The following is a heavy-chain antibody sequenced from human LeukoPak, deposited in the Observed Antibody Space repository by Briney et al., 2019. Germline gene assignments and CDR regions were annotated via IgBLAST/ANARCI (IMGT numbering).Heavy chain of an antibody. J-gene: IGHJ4*02. Sequence: SGGSLRLSCVVSGFTFSDHGMHWVRQAPGKGLEWVAVIWYDGSNKHYPDSMKGRFTVSRDNSKNTLYLQMNGLRAEDTAVYYCARALCSVGNCQIDFWGQGTLVTVSS. CDR2: IWYDGSNK. D-gene: IGHD6-19*01. V-gene: IGHV3-33*08. CDR3: ARALCSVGNCQIDF. CDR1: GFTFSDHG.